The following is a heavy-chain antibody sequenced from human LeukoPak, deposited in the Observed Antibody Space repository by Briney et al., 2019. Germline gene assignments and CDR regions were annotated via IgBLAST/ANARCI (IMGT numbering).Heavy chain of an antibody. CDR1: GFTFSSYS. V-gene: IGHV3-21*01. D-gene: IGHD3-22*01. CDR2: ISSSSSYI. CDR3: ARGDSSGYYPYYFDY. Sequence: GGSLRLSCAASGFTFSSYSMNWVRQAPGKGLEWVSSISSSSSYIYYADSVKGRFTISRENAKNPLFLQMNSLRAEDTAVYYCARGDSSGYYPYYFDYWGQGTLVTVPS. J-gene: IGHJ4*02.